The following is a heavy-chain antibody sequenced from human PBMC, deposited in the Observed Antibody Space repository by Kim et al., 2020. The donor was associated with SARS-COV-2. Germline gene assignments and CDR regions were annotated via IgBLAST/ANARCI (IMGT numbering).Heavy chain of an antibody. Sequence: ASVKVSCKASGYTFTGYYMHWVRQAPGQGLEWMGWINPNSGGTNYAQKFQGRVXXTXXTSIXTAYMGXSRLRSDDTAVXXCAXXRAXAXDIDYWGXGTXVXVS. CDR1: GYTFTGYY. CDR3: AXXRAXAXDIDY. CDR2: INPNSGGT. V-gene: IGHV1-2*02. J-gene: IGHJ4*02. D-gene: IGHD3-22*01.